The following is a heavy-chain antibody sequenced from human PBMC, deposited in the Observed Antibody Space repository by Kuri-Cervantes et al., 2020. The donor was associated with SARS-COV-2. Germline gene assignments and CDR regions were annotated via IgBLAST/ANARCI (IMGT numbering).Heavy chain of an antibody. CDR3: ARMRSDYDILTGYNYYYYGMDV. CDR1: GFSLSTSGVG. V-gene: IGHV2-70*01. Sequence: SGPTLVKPTQTLTLTCTFSGFSLSTSGVGVGWIRQPPGKALEWLALIDWDDDKYYSTSLKTRLTISKDTSKNQVVLTMTNMDPVDTATYYCARMRSDYDILTGYNYYYYGMDVWGQGTTVTVSS. D-gene: IGHD3-9*01. CDR2: IDWDDDK. J-gene: IGHJ6*02.